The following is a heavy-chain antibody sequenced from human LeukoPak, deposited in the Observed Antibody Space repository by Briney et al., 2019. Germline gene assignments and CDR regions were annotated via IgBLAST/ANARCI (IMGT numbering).Heavy chain of an antibody. D-gene: IGHD2-15*01. CDR2: ISAYNGDT. J-gene: IGHJ1*01. CDR3: ARGDCSGGSCFLPEYFQH. V-gene: IGHV1-18*01. Sequence: ASVKVSCKASGYTLTSFSVSWVRQAPGQGLEWMGWISAYNGDTNYAQELQGRVTMTTDTSTNTAYMELRSLRSDDTAVYYCARGDCSGGSCFLPEYFQHWGQGTLVTVSS. CDR1: GYTLTSFS.